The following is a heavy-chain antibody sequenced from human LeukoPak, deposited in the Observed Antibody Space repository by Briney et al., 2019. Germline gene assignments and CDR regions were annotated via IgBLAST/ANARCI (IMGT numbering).Heavy chain of an antibody. D-gene: IGHD4-17*01. CDR3: ATATTVTTEWFDP. V-gene: IGHV1-2*02. Sequence: GASVKVSCKASGYTFTGYYMHWVRQAPGQGLEWMGWINPNSGGTNYAQKFQGRVTMTRDTSISTAYMEPSRLRSDDTAVYYCATATTVTTEWFDPRGQGTLVTVSS. CDR1: GYTFTGYY. CDR2: INPNSGGT. J-gene: IGHJ5*02.